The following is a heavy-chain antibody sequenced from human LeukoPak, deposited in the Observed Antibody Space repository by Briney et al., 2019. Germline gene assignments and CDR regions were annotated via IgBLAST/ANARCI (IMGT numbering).Heavy chain of an antibody. V-gene: IGHV4-31*03. CDR2: IYYSGST. J-gene: IGHJ5*02. Sequence: PSQTLSLTCTVSGGSISSGGYYWSWIRQHPGKGLEWIGYIYYSGSTYYNPSLKSRVTISVGTSKNQFSLKLSSVTAADTAVYYCAREVVTPTYNWFDPWGQGTLVTVPS. CDR3: AREVVTPTYNWFDP. D-gene: IGHD3-22*01. CDR1: GGSISSGGYY.